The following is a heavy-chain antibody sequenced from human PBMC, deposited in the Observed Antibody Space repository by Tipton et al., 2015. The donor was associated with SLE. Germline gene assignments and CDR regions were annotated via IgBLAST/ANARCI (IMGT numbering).Heavy chain of an antibody. CDR2: VYDSGSS. V-gene: IGHV4-38-2*02. Sequence: TLSLTCSVSGYSISSGYSWGWIRQPPGKGLEWIGSVYDSGSSSYNPSLRSQVTISLDTSQNQFSLKMRYVTAADTAVYYCARATEGAPPCLLCLHALDIWGQGTVVTVSS. CDR1: GYSISSGYS. CDR3: ARATEGAPPCLLCLHALDI. D-gene: IGHD6-6*01. J-gene: IGHJ3*02.